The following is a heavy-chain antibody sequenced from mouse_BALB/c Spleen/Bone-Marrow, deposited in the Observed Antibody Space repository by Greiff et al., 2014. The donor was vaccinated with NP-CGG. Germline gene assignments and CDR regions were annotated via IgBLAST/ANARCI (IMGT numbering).Heavy chain of an antibody. V-gene: IGHV1-7*01. CDR2: INPSTGYT. CDR1: GYTFTSYW. J-gene: IGHJ4*01. Sequence: QVQLQQSGAELAKPGASVKMSCNASGYTFTSYWMHWVKQRPGQGLEWIGYINPSTGYTEYNQKFKDKATLTADKSSSTAYMQLSSLTSEDSAVYYCARQITTVDYAMDYWGQGTSVTVSS. D-gene: IGHD1-1*01. CDR3: ARQITTVDYAMDY.